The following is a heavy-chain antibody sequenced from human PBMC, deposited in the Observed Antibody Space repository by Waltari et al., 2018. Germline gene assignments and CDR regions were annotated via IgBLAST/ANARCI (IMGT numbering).Heavy chain of an antibody. Sequence: QLQLQESGPGLVKPSETLSLTCTVSGGSISSTSYYWGWIRQPPGKGLEWIGGCFYGGKPNYNPSLQSRITISVDTSKNQFSLKLNSVTAADTAVYYCARPCCVGGGALLSLDLWGQGTLVTVSS. CDR2: CFYGGKP. CDR3: ARPCCVGGGALLSLDL. D-gene: IGHD3-16*01. V-gene: IGHV4-39*01. J-gene: IGHJ5*02. CDR1: GGSISSTSYY.